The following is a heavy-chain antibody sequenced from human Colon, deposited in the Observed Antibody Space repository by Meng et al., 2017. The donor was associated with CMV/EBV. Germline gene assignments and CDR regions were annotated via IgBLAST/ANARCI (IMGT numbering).Heavy chain of an antibody. Sequence: GGSLRLSCEGAGVTCGSYGMNWVRQAPGKGLEGVAFIRYNGESKLYADSVGGRFFISRDNSKNMLYLQMNSLKPEDTSLYYCAKVNTEYCSSVSCPKGGFDPWGQGTLVNVSS. CDR1: GVTCGSYG. CDR2: IRYNGESK. V-gene: IGHV3-30*02. CDR3: AKVNTEYCSSVSCPKGGFDP. J-gene: IGHJ5*02. D-gene: IGHD2-2*01.